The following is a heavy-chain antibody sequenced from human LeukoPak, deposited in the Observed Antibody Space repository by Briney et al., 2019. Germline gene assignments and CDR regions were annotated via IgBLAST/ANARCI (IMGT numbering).Heavy chain of an antibody. J-gene: IGHJ4*02. CDR1: GFTFSRYS. D-gene: IGHD6-19*01. Sequence: GGSLRLSCAASGFTFSRYSMNWVRQAPGKGLEWVSSISSSSSYIYYADSVKGRFTISRDNAKNSLYLQMNSLRAEDTAVYYCATVGSSGWYEYYFDYWGQGTLVTVSS. V-gene: IGHV3-21*01. CDR3: ATVGSSGWYEYYFDY. CDR2: ISSSSSYI.